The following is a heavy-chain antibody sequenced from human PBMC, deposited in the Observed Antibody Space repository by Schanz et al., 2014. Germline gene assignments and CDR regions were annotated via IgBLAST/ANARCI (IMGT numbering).Heavy chain of an antibody. CDR2: INGDGSST. J-gene: IGHJ4*02. CDR3: ARGPAAAGRRSDY. D-gene: IGHD6-13*01. CDR1: GFTFSSYW. Sequence: EVQLVESGGELVQPGGSLRLSCAASGFTFSSYWMHWVRQVPGKGPVWVSRINGDGSSTLYADSVKGRFTISRDNAKNTLYLQMNCLRAEDTAVYYCARGPAAAGRRSDYWGQGTLVTVSS. V-gene: IGHV3-74*01.